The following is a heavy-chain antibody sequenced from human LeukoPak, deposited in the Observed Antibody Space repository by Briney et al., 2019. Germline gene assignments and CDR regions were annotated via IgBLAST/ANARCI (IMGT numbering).Heavy chain of an antibody. CDR1: GFTFSNYW. D-gene: IGHD2-21*02. CDR2: IKSDGSGT. V-gene: IGHV3-74*01. J-gene: IGHJ6*02. Sequence: GGSLRLSCAASGFTFSNYWMRWVRQAPGEALMWVSRIKSDGSGTTYADSVKGRFTISRDSAKNTLYLQMNSLRAEDTAVYYCSRDSLSSCGGDCYSGLDVWGQGTTVTVSS. CDR3: SRDSLSSCGGDCYSGLDV.